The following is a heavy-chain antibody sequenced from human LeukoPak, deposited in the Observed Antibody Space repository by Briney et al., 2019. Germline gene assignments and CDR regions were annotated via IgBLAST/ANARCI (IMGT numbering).Heavy chain of an antibody. CDR2: IYHSGST. D-gene: IGHD3-3*01. J-gene: IGHJ4*02. CDR1: GGSISSGGYS. V-gene: IGHV4-30-2*01. CDR3: AREVRYDFWRGGYFDY. Sequence: PSETLSLTCAVSGGSISSGGYSWSWIRQPPGKGLEWIGYIYHSGSTYYNPFLKSRVTISVDRSKNQFSLKLSSVTAADTAVYYCAREVRYDFWRGGYFDYWGQGTLVTVSS.